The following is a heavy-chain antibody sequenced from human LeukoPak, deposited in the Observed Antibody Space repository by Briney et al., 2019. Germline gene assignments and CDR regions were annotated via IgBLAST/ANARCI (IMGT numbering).Heavy chain of an antibody. CDR2: IYYSGST. D-gene: IGHD4-17*01. V-gene: IGHV4-39*01. CDR3: ASTTVTEDAFDI. J-gene: IGHJ3*02. Sequence: SETLSLTCTVSGXSISSSSYYWGWIRQPPGKGLEWIGSIYYSGSTYYNPSLKSRVTISVDTSKNQFSLKLSSVTAADTAVYYCASTTVTEDAFDIWGQGTMVTVSS. CDR1: GXSISSSSYY.